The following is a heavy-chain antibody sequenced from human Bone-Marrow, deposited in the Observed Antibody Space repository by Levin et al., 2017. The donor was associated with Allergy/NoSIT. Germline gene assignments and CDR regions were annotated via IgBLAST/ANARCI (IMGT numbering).Heavy chain of an antibody. D-gene: IGHD6-13*01. CDR2: ISYDGSNK. V-gene: IGHV3-30*04. CDR1: GFTFSSYA. CDR3: ARYYSSSWRTYYYGMDV. Sequence: PGGSLRLSCAASGFTFSSYAMHWVRQAPGKGLEWVAVISYDGSNKYYADSVKGRFTISRDNSKNTLYLQMNSLRAEDTAVYYCARYYSSSWRTYYYGMDVWGQGTTVTVSS. J-gene: IGHJ6*02.